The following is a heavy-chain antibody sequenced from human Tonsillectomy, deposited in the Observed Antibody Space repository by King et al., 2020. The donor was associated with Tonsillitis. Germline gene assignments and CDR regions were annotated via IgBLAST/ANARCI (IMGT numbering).Heavy chain of an antibody. D-gene: IGHD3-10*01. CDR3: AKGECYGSGSYLHYFDY. CDR2: ISWNSGSI. Sequence: VQLVESGGGLVQPGRSLRLSCAASGFTFDDYAMHWVRQAPGKGLEWVSGISWNSGSIGYADSVKGRFTISRDNAKNSLYLQMNSLRAEDTALYYCAKGECYGSGSYLHYFDYWDQGTLVTVSS. CDR1: GFTFDDYA. V-gene: IGHV3-9*01. J-gene: IGHJ4*02.